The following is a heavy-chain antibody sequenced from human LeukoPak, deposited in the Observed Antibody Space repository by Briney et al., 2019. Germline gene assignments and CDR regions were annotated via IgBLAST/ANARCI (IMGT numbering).Heavy chain of an antibody. CDR3: ARSSRSGTTADY. CDR2: IIPILGIA. J-gene: IGHJ4*02. Sequence: SVKVSCKASGGTFISYTISWVRQAPGQGLEWMGRIIPILGIANYAQKFQGRVTITADKSTSTAYMELSSLRSEDTAVYYCARSSRSGTTADYWGQRTLVTVSS. V-gene: IGHV1-69*02. D-gene: IGHD1-26*01. CDR1: GGTFISYT.